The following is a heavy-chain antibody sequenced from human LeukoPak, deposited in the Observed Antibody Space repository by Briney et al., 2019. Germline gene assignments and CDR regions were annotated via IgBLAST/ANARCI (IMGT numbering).Heavy chain of an antibody. CDR3: AKDRGLGDPGAFDI. CDR2: IYSGGST. J-gene: IGHJ3*02. Sequence: GGSLRLSCAASGFTVSSNYMSWVRQAPGKGLEWVSVIYSGGSTYYADSVKGRFTISRDNSKNTLYLQMNSLRAEDTAVYYCAKDRGLGDPGAFDIWGQGTMVTVSS. V-gene: IGHV3-53*05. D-gene: IGHD3-16*01. CDR1: GFTVSSNY.